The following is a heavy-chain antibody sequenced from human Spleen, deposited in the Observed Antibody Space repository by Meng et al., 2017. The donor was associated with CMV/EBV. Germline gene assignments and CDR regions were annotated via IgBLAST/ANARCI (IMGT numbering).Heavy chain of an antibody. Sequence: GGSLRLSCAASGFTFSSYGMHWVRQAPGKGLEWVAFIRYDGSNKYYADSVKGRFTISRDNSKNTVFLQLSSLRVEDTAVYYCVGHEGGPREGVRLVWGQGTLVTVSS. CDR3: VGHEGGPREGVRLV. CDR1: GFTFSSYG. V-gene: IGHV3-30*02. D-gene: IGHD3-10*01. CDR2: IRYDGSNK. J-gene: IGHJ4*02.